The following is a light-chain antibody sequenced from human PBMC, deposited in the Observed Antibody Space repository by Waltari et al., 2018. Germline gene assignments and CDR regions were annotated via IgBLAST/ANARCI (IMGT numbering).Light chain of an antibody. CDR1: SNNVGNYNL. Sequence: QSALTQPASVSGSPGQSITIPCTGSSNNVGNYNLVSWYRQYPGKAPKLMIYDDTKRPSGVSNRFSGPKSGNTASLTISGLQAEDEADYYCCSYAGSSTWVFGAGTKVTVL. CDR2: DDT. J-gene: IGLJ3*02. V-gene: IGLV2-23*01. CDR3: CSYAGSSTWV.